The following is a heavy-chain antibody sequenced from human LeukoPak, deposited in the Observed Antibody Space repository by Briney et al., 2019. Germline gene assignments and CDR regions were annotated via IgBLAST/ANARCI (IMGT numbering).Heavy chain of an antibody. CDR2: INHSGST. J-gene: IGHJ4*02. V-gene: IGHV4-34*01. D-gene: IGHD2-2*01. Sequence: PSETLSLTCAVYGGSFSGYYWSWIRQPPGKGLEWIGEINHSGSTNYNPSLKSRVAISVDTSKNQFSLKLSSVTAADTAVYYCARHTLYCSSTSCPPRYWGQGTLVTVSS. CDR3: ARHTLYCSSTSCPPRY. CDR1: GGSFSGYY.